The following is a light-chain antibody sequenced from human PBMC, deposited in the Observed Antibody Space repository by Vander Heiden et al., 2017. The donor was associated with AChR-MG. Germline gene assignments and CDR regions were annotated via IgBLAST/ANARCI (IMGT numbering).Light chain of an antibody. CDR3: QQDNTSHT. CDR1: QSVGSY. J-gene: IGKJ5*01. V-gene: IGKV3D-15*01. CDR2: GAS. Sequence: EIVMTQSPATLSVSPEERATLPCRASQSVGSYLDWYQHKPGQAPRLLIYGASLRANDIPGRFSGSGSGTEFTLTISRLQSEDFALYYWQQDNTSHTFGQGTRLDIK.